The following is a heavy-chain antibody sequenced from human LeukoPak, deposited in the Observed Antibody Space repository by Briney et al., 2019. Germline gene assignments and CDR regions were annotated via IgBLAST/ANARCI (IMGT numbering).Heavy chain of an antibody. V-gene: IGHV3-49*03. CDR2: IRSKAYGGTT. CDR3: TRDITGGNYEFDY. D-gene: IGHD4-23*01. CDR1: GFTFGDYA. Sequence: GGSLRLSCTASGFTFGDYAMSWFRQAPGKGLEWVGFIRSKAYGGTTEYAASVKGRFTISRDDSKSIAYLQMNSLKTEDTAVYYCTRDITGGNYEFDYWGQGTLVTVSS. J-gene: IGHJ4*02.